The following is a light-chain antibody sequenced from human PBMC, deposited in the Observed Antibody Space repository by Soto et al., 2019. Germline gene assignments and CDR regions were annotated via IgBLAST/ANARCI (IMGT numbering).Light chain of an antibody. J-gene: IGKJ1*01. Sequence: DVQMTQSPSTLSASIGDRVTITCRASQSVSSWLAWYQQKPGKAPNLLIYDASRLESGVPSRFSGSGSGTEFTLTISSLQPDDFATYDCQQYKSPSWEFGQGTKVEIK. CDR2: DAS. V-gene: IGKV1-5*01. CDR3: QQYKSPSWE. CDR1: QSVSSW.